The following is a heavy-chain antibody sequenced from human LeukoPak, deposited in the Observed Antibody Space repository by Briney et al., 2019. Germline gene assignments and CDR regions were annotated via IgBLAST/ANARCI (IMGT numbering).Heavy chain of an antibody. V-gene: IGHV4-59*01. J-gene: IGHJ4*01. CDR3: ATLMGGRRGEVFDY. Sequence: SETLSLTCTVSGVSISSYYWSWIRQPPGKGLEWIGYIYYSGSTNYNPSPKSRVTISVDTSKNQFSLKLSSVTAADTAVYYCATLMGGRRGEVFDYWGHGTLVTVSS. CDR2: IYYSGST. D-gene: IGHD2-8*01. CDR1: GVSISSYY.